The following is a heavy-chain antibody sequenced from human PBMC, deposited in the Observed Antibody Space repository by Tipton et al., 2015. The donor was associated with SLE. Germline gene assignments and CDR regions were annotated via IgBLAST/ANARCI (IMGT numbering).Heavy chain of an antibody. Sequence: TLSLTCTVSGGSISSSSYYWGWIRQPPGKGLEWIGSIYYSGSTYYNPSLKSRVTISVDTSKNQFSLKLSSVTAADTAVYYCARKGYYDSSGYFDYWGQGTLVTVSS. V-gene: IGHV4-39*07. J-gene: IGHJ4*02. CDR1: GGSISSSSYY. D-gene: IGHD3-22*01. CDR2: IYYSGST. CDR3: ARKGYYDSSGYFDY.